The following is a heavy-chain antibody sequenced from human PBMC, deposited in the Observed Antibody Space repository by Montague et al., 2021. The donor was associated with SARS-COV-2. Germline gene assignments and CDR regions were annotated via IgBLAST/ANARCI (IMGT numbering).Heavy chain of an antibody. D-gene: IGHD3-10*01. V-gene: IGHV4-59*01. CDR2: IHHSGST. Sequence: SETLSLTCSVYGGSIGSYYWSWLRQPPGKGLEWIGHIHHSGSTNYSPSFKSRVTISIDTSKNQFSLKLSSVTAADTAVYYCARSLDPSWTYCLPYWGQGTLVTVSS. J-gene: IGHJ4*02. CDR1: GGSIGSYY. CDR3: ARSLDPSWTYCLPY.